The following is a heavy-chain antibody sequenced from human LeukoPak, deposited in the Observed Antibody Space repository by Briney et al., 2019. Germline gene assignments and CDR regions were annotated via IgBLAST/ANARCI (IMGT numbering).Heavy chain of an antibody. D-gene: IGHD5-18*01. CDR3: ASSYSYGPVDY. CDR1: GFTVSSNY. V-gene: IGHV3-53*01. Sequence: GGSLRLSCAASGFTVSSNYMSWVRQAPGKGLEWVSVIYSGGSTYYAGSVKGRFTISRDNSKNTLYLQRNSLRAEDTAVYYCASSYSYGPVDYWGQGTLVTVSS. J-gene: IGHJ4*02. CDR2: IYSGGST.